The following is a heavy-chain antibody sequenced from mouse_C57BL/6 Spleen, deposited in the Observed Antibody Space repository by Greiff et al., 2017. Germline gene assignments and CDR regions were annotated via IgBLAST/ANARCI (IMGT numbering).Heavy chain of an antibody. Sequence: VQLQQSGAELVRPGTSVKVSCKASGYAFTNYLIEWVKQRPGQGLEWIGVINPGSGGTNYNEKFKGKATLTADKSSSTAYMQLSSLTSEDSAVYFCARYDDDEGFDYWGQGTTLTVSS. D-gene: IGHD2-4*01. CDR2: INPGSGGT. CDR1: GYAFTNYL. CDR3: ARYDDDEGFDY. J-gene: IGHJ2*01. V-gene: IGHV1-54*01.